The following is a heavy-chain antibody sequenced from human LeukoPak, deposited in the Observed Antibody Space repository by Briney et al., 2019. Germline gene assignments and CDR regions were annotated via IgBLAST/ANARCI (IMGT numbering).Heavy chain of an antibody. J-gene: IGHJ4*02. CDR2: ISSRSSYI. V-gene: IGHV3-21*01. CDR1: GFTFSSYS. Sequence: GGSLRLSCAASGFTFSSYSMNWVRQAPGKGREWVSSISSRSSYIYYADSVKGRFTISRDNAKNSLYLQMNSLRAEDTAVYYCARVGIGRYFDWLGPFDYWGQGTLVTVSS. D-gene: IGHD3-9*01. CDR3: ARVGIGRYFDWLGPFDY.